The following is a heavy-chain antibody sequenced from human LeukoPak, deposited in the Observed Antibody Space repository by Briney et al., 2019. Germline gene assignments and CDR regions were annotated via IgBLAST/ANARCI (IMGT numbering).Heavy chain of an antibody. V-gene: IGHV4-4*02. CDR2: IYHSGST. CDR3: ARGRYSSGWYKGGAEYFQH. J-gene: IGHJ1*01. Sequence: SETLSLTCAVSGGSISSSNWWSWVRQPPGKGLEWIGEIYHSGSTNYNPSLKSRVTISVDKSKNQFSLKLSSVTAADTAVYYCARGRYSSGWYKGGAEYFQHWGQGTLVTVSS. D-gene: IGHD6-19*01. CDR1: GGSISSSNW.